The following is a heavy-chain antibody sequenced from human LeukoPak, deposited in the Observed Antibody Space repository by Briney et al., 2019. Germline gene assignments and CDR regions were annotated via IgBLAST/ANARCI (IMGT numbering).Heavy chain of an antibody. J-gene: IGHJ4*02. Sequence: GGSLRSSCAASGFTFSSYGMHWVRQAPGKGLEWVAVISYDGGNKYYADSVKGRFTISRDNSKNTLYLQMNSLRAEDTAVYYCAKDRGSSGWYEEFDYWGQGTLVTVSS. CDR2: ISYDGGNK. V-gene: IGHV3-30*18. CDR1: GFTFSSYG. D-gene: IGHD6-19*01. CDR3: AKDRGSSGWYEEFDY.